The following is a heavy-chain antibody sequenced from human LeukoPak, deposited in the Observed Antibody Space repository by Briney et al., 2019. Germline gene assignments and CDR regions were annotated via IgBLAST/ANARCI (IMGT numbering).Heavy chain of an antibody. J-gene: IGHJ6*02. D-gene: IGHD3-10*01. CDR2: INHSGST. CDR1: GGSISSSSYY. Sequence: SETLSLTCTVSGGSISSSSYYWGWIRQPPGKGLEWIGEINHSGSTNYNPSLKSRVTISVDTSKNQFSLKLSSVTAADTAVYYCARLDGKGRRLLWFGDRMVERIPVWGQGTTVTVSS. CDR3: ARLDGKGRRLLWFGDRMVERIPV. V-gene: IGHV4-39*01.